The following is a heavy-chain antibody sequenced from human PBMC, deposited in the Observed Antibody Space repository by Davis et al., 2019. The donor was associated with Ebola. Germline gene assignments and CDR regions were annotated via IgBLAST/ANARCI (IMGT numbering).Heavy chain of an antibody. CDR3: AKEEGSFDY. D-gene: IGHD2/OR15-2a*01. Sequence: PGGSLRLSCAASGFTFTSYAMHWVRQASGRGLEWVTVISYDGRNKYYADSVKGRFTISRDNSKNTLYLQMNSLRAEDTAVYYCAKEEGSFDYWGQGTLVTVSS. CDR1: GFTFTSYA. J-gene: IGHJ4*02. CDR2: ISYDGRNK. V-gene: IGHV3-30-3*02.